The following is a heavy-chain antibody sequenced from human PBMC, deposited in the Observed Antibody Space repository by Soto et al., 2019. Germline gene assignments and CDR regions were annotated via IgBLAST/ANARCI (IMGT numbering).Heavy chain of an antibody. V-gene: IGHV1-69*13. D-gene: IGHD4-17*01. CDR1: GGTFSSYA. CDR3: ARSAGDYGGYLFDI. CDR2: IIPIFGTA. J-gene: IGHJ4*02. Sequence: GASVKVSCKASGGTFSSYAISLVRQAPGQGLEWMGGIIPIFGTANYAQKFQGRVTITADESTSTADKSLRTAFLQWDSLNASDTAMYYCARSAGDYGGYLFDIWGQGSLVTVSS.